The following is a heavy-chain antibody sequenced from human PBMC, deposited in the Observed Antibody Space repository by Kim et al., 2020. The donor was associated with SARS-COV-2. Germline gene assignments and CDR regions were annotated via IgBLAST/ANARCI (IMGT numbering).Heavy chain of an antibody. CDR3: ARLKYDSSGNDAFDI. V-gene: IGHV4-59*08. D-gene: IGHD3-22*01. J-gene: IGHJ3*02. Sequence: PSLKSRVTISVDTSKNQFSLKLSSVTAADTAVYYCARLKYDSSGNDAFDIWGQGTMVTVSS.